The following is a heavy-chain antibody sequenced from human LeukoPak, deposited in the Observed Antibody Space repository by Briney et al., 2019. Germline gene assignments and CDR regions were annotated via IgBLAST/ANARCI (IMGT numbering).Heavy chain of an antibody. CDR3: ARTYDSSSYSWFDP. V-gene: IGHV4-34*01. Sequence: SETLSLTCAVYGGSFSGYYWSWIRQPPGKGLEWIGSTSYSGSTYYNPSLKSRVTISVDMSKNQFSLKLSSVTAADTAVYYCARTYDSSSYSWFDPWGQGTLVTVSS. J-gene: IGHJ5*02. D-gene: IGHD3-22*01. CDR1: GGSFSGYY. CDR2: TSYSGST.